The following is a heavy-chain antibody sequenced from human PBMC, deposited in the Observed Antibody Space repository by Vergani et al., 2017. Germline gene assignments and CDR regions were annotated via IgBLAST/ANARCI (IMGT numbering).Heavy chain of an antibody. CDR2: ISSSSSYI. V-gene: IGHV3-21*01. CDR3: ARDRDYDILTGYYNMDY. D-gene: IGHD3-9*01. CDR1: GFTFSSYS. Sequence: EVQLVESGGGLVKPGGSLRLSCAASGFTFSSYSMNWVRQAPGKGVEWVSSISSSSSYIYYADSVKGRFTISRDNANNSMYLQMNSLRAEDTAVYYCARDRDYDILTGYYNMDYWGQGTLVTVSS. J-gene: IGHJ4*02.